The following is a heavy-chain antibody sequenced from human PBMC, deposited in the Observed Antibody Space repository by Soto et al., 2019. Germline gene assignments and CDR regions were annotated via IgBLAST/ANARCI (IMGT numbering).Heavy chain of an antibody. J-gene: IGHJ6*02. CDR3: ARLPRYCSGGSCYSPRYYYYGMDV. D-gene: IGHD2-15*01. V-gene: IGHV2-5*02. CDR1: GFSLSTSGVG. CDR2: IYWDDDK. Sequence: SGPTLVNPTQTLTLTCTFSGFSLSTSGVGLGWIRQPPGQALEYLALIYWDDDKRYSPSLRSRLTITKDTSKNQVVLTLSNMDPVDTATYYCARLPRYCSGGSCYSPRYYYYGMDVWGQGTTVTVSS.